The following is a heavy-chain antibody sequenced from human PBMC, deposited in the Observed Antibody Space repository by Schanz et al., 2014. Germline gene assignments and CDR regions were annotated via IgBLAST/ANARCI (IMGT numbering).Heavy chain of an antibody. Sequence: QVQLVQSGAEVKKPGSSVKVSCKASRSTFSSYTISWVRQAPGQGLEWMGRIVPIAGITNYAQRFQGRVTITRDTSASTAYMELSSLRSEDTAVYYCARGYGDSPTDFWGQGTLVTVSS. CDR2: IVPIAGIT. V-gene: IGHV1-69*02. J-gene: IGHJ4*02. D-gene: IGHD4-17*01. CDR3: ARGYGDSPTDF. CDR1: RSTFSSYT.